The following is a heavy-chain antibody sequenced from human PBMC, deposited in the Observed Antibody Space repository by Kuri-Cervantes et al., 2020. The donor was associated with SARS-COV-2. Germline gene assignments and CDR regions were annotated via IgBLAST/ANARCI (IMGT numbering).Heavy chain of an antibody. CDR3: AIRAVAYLFDY. CDR2: IIPILGIA. D-gene: IGHD6-19*01. CDR1: GGTFSSYT. J-gene: IGHJ4*02. Sequence: SVKVSCKASGGTFSSYTNSWVRQAPGQGLEWMGRIIPILGIANYAQKFQGRVTITADKSTSTAYMELSSLISEDTAVYYCAIRAVAYLFDYWGQGTLVTVSS. V-gene: IGHV1-69*02.